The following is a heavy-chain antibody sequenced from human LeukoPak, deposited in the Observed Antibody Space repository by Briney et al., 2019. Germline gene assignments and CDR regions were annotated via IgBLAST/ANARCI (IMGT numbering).Heavy chain of an antibody. Sequence: SVKVSCKASGGTFSSYAISWVRQAPGQGLEWMGRIIPIFGTANYAQKSQGRVTITTDESTSTAYMELSSLRSEDTAVYYCARGYSSSWYAEYFQHWGQGTLVTVSS. CDR1: GGTFSSYA. V-gene: IGHV1-69*05. CDR3: ARGYSSSWYAEYFQH. J-gene: IGHJ1*01. D-gene: IGHD6-13*01. CDR2: IIPIFGTA.